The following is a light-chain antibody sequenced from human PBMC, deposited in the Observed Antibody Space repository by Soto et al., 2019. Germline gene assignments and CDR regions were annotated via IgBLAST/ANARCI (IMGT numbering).Light chain of an antibody. CDR3: QQYDGPPLT. Sequence: IVMTQSPATLSVSPWEWATLSCRASQSVRSNLAWYHHKPGKAPRLLIYAAFTRQTGISDRFNGSGSGTDFVLTINRLETEDSAVYFCQQYDGPPLTFGPGTKVDIK. CDR1: QSVRSN. J-gene: IGKJ3*01. V-gene: IGKV3D-15*01. CDR2: AAF.